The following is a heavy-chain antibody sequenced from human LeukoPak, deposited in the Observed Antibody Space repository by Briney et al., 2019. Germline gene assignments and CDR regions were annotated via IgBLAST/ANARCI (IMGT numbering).Heavy chain of an antibody. D-gene: IGHD6-6*01. CDR2: IYYSGST. Sequence: PSETLSLTCAVSGGSISSGGYSWIWIRQPPGKGLEWIGYIYYSGSTYYNPSLKSRVVILLDTSKKQFSLKLSSVPAADTAVYYCAREGSSSPFDYWGQGTRSPSPQ. CDR1: GGSISSGGYS. CDR3: AREGSSSPFDY. V-gene: IGHV4-30-4*07. J-gene: IGHJ4*02.